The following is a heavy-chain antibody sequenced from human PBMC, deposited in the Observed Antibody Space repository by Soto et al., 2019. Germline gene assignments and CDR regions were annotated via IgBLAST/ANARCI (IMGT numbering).Heavy chain of an antibody. D-gene: IGHD3-16*01. CDR3: TRASSLDFDF. J-gene: IGHJ4*02. CDR2: IRRNAYGGTT. V-gene: IGHV3-49*04. CDR1: GFTFGDYA. Sequence: PGGSLRLSCTTSGFTFGDYALSWVRQAPGKGLEWVGFIRRNAYGGTTDYAASVKGRFTISRDDSKSIAYLQMYSLRTEDTALYYCTRASSLDFDFWGQGTLVTVSS.